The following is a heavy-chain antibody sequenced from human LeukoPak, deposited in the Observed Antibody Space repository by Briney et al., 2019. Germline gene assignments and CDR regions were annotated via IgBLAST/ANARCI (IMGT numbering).Heavy chain of an antibody. Sequence: GGSLRLSSAASGFTVSSNYMSWVRRAPGKGLEWVSVIYSGGSTYYADSVKGRFTISRDNSKNTLYLQMNSLRAEDTAVYYCARDRDSYGYDYWGQGTLVTVSS. CDR3: ARDRDSYGYDY. CDR1: GFTVSSNY. CDR2: IYSGGST. D-gene: IGHD5-18*01. J-gene: IGHJ4*02. V-gene: IGHV3-66*01.